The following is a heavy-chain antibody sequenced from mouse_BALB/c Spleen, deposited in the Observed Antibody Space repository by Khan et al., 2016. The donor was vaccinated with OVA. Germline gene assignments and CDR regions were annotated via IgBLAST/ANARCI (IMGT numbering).Heavy chain of an antibody. D-gene: IGHD2-1*01. J-gene: IGHJ3*01. CDR2: IFPGTGTT. V-gene: IGHV1S132*01. Sequence: VQLKQSGAELVKPGASVKLSCKTSGYTFTSYWIQWVKQRPGQGLGWIGQIFPGTGTTYYNENFKGKDTLTVDTSSSTAYTQLSSLTSEDSAVYFCARGYFGNYEFVYWGQGTLVTVSP. CDR1: GYTFTSYW. CDR3: ARGYFGNYEFVY.